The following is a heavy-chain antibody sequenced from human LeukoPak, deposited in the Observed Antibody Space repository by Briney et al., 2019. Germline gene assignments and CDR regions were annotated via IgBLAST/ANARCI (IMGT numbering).Heavy chain of an antibody. D-gene: IGHD3-22*01. J-gene: IGHJ1*01. CDR3: AKSTRDLNYYDSSGYAEYFQH. Sequence: GGSLRLSCAASGFTFSSYAMSRVRQAPGKGLEWVSAISGSGGSTYYADSVKGRFTISRDNSKNTLYLQMNSLRAEDTAVYYCAKSTRDLNYYDSSGYAEYFQHWGQGTLVTVSS. CDR1: GFTFSSYA. CDR2: ISGSGGST. V-gene: IGHV3-23*01.